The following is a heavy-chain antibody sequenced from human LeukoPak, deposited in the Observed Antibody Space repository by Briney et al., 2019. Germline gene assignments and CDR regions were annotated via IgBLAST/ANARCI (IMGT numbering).Heavy chain of an antibody. CDR3: ARVRTGTTYYYAMDV. Sequence: ASVKVSCKASEGTFSNRAISWVRQAPGQGLEWMGRIIPLLDIAPYAQNFQGRVTITADKATTTAYMELTSLRSEDTAVYYCARVRTGTTYYYAMDVWGQGTTVTVSS. CDR2: IIPLLDIA. CDR1: EGTFSNRA. D-gene: IGHD1-1*01. V-gene: IGHV1-69*04. J-gene: IGHJ6*02.